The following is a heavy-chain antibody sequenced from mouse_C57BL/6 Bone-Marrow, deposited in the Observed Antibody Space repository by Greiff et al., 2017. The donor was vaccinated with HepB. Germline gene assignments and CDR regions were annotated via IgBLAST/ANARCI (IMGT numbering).Heavy chain of an antibody. CDR1: GYTFTSYW. D-gene: IGHD1-1*01. Sequence: QVQLQQPGAELVKPGASVKLSCKASGYTFTSYWMHWVKQRPGRGLEWIGRIDPNSGGTKYNEKFKSKATLTVDKPSSTAYMQLSSLTSEDSAVYYCARRADYYGSRGYWYFDVWGTGTTVTVSS. V-gene: IGHV1-72*01. J-gene: IGHJ1*03. CDR3: ARRADYYGSRGYWYFDV. CDR2: IDPNSGGT.